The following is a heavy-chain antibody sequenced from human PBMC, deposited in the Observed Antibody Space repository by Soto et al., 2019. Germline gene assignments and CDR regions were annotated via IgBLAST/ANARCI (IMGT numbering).Heavy chain of an antibody. CDR1: GFTFSSYG. CDR2: IWYDGSNK. Sequence: QVQLVESGGGVVQPGRSLRLSCAASGFTFSSYGMHWVRQAPGKGLEWVAVIWYDGSNKYYADSVKGRFTISRDNSKNKLYLQMNSLRAEDTAVYYCARGYCSSTSCYAFDYWGQGTLVTVSS. V-gene: IGHV3-33*01. D-gene: IGHD2-2*01. J-gene: IGHJ4*02. CDR3: ARGYCSSTSCYAFDY.